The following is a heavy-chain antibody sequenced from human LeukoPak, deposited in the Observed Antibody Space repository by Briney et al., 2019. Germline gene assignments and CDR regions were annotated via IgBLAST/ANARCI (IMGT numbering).Heavy chain of an antibody. Sequence: GGSLRLSCAASGFTFSSYWMSWVRQAPGKGLEWVANIKQDGSEKYYVDSVKGRFTISRDNAKNSLFLQMNSLRAEDTAVYYCARDRNHGICSSTSCQAYFQHWGQGTLVTVSS. CDR1: GFTFSSYW. J-gene: IGHJ1*01. CDR2: IKQDGSEK. V-gene: IGHV3-7*03. CDR3: ARDRNHGICSSTSCQAYFQH. D-gene: IGHD2-2*01.